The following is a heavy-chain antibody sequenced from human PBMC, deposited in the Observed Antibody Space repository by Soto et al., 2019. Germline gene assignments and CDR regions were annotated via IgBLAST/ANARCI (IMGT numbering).Heavy chain of an antibody. CDR2: ISSSSSYI. V-gene: IGHV3-21*01. CDR1: GFTFSSYS. J-gene: IGHJ5*02. Sequence: GGSLRLSCAASGFTFSSYSMNWVRQAPGKGLEWVSSISSSSSYIYYADSVKGRFTISRDNAKNSLYLQMNSLRAEDTAVYYCAIVPAAKKNWFDPWGQGTLVTVSS. D-gene: IGHD2-2*01. CDR3: AIVPAAKKNWFDP.